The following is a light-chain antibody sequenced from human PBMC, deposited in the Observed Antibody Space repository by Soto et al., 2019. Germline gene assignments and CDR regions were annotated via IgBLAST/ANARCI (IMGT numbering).Light chain of an antibody. V-gene: IGLV1-40*01. CDR3: QSYDSSLSGWV. J-gene: IGLJ3*02. CDR1: APKIGAGYD. CDR2: GNS. Sequence: QSVLTQPPSVSGAPGKRVPISCTGSAPKIGAGYDVHWYQQLPGTAPKLLIYGNSNRPSGVPDRFSGSKSGTSASLAITGLQAEDEADYYCQSYDSSLSGWVFGGGTKLTVL.